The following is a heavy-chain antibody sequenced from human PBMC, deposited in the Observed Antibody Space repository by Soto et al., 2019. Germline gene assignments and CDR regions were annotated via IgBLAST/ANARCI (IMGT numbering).Heavy chain of an antibody. CDR2: IYYSGST. CDR3: ARQGGIAVDGTGGFDY. D-gene: IGHD6-19*01. J-gene: IGHJ4*02. CDR1: GGSISSSSYY. V-gene: IGHV4-39*01. Sequence: QLQLQESGPGLVKPSETLSLTCTVSGGSISSSSYYWGWIRQPPGKGLEWIGSIYYSGSTYYNPSLKSRVTISVDTSKNQFPLKLSSVTAADTAVYYCARQGGIAVDGTGGFDYWGQGTLVTVSS.